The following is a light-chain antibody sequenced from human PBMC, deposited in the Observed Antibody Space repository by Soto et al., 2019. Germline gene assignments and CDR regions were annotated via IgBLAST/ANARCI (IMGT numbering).Light chain of an antibody. CDR3: QQYSSAPIT. V-gene: IGKV3-20*01. J-gene: IGKJ5*01. CDR2: GAS. CDR1: QSVSSSY. Sequence: EIVLTQSPGTLSLSPGERATLSCRASQSVSSSYLAWYQQKSGQAPRLLIYGASSRANGIPDRFSGSGSGTDFTLTITRLEPEDFAVYYCQQYSSAPITFGQGTGLEIK.